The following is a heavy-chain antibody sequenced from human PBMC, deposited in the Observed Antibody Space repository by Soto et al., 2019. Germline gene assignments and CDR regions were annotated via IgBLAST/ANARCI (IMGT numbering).Heavy chain of an antibody. CDR1: GYTFTGYY. V-gene: IGHV1-2*02. CDR3: ARDLWFGESYYYYYGMDV. Sequence: ASVKVSCKASGYTFTGYYMHWVRQAPGQGLEWMGWINPNSGGTNYAQKFQGRVTMTRDTSISTAYMELSRLRSDDTAVYYCARDLWFGESYYYYYGMDVWGQGXTVTVYS. CDR2: INPNSGGT. D-gene: IGHD3-10*01. J-gene: IGHJ6*02.